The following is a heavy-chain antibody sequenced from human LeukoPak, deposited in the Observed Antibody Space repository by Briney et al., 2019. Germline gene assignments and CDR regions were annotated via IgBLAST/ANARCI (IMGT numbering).Heavy chain of an antibody. Sequence: PSETLSLTCTVSGGSISSSSYYWGWIRQPPGKGLEWIGTIYYSGSTSYNPSLKSRVTISVDTSKNQFSLKLSSVTAADTAVYYCARGATRYFDWPVMPLFDYWGQGTLVTVSS. V-gene: IGHV4-39*07. CDR3: ARGATRYFDWPVMPLFDY. D-gene: IGHD3-9*01. CDR1: GGSISSSSYY. J-gene: IGHJ4*02. CDR2: IYYSGST.